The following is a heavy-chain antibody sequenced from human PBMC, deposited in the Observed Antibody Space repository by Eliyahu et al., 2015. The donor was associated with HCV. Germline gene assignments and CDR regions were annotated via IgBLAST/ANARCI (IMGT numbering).Heavy chain of an antibody. Sequence: EVQLVQSGSXVXQXGXXLKFSCKGSGYSFSTYWVAWVRQMPGKGLEWMGIVYPGDSNTRYSPSFQGQVTISADKSISTAYLQWSSVKASDTAMYYCTRHAEGFDYWGQGTQVTVSS. CDR1: GYSFSTYW. V-gene: IGHV5-51*01. J-gene: IGHJ4*02. CDR3: TRHAEGFDY. CDR2: VYPGDSNT.